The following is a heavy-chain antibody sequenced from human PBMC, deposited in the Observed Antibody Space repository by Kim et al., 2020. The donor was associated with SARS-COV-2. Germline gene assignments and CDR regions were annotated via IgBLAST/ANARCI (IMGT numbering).Heavy chain of an antibody. J-gene: IGHJ6*02. D-gene: IGHD2-15*01. Sequence: SGPTLVKPTQTLTLTCTFSGFSLSTSGMCVSWIRQPPGKALEWLALIDWDDDKYYSTSLKTRLTISKDTSKNQVVLTMTNMDPVDTATYYCSRIHVAAPPDGYDYGMDVWGQGTTVTVSS. CDR3: SRIHVAAPPDGYDYGMDV. CDR2: IDWDDDK. V-gene: IGHV2-70*01. CDR1: GFSLSTSGMC.